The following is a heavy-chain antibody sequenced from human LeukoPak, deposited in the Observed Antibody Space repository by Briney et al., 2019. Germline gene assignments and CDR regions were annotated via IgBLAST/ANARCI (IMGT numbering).Heavy chain of an antibody. J-gene: IGHJ5*02. D-gene: IGHD1-1*01. CDR3: AREPQPASAWFDP. CDR2: IIPILGIA. CDR1: GGTFSSYA. V-gene: IGHV1-69*04. Sequence: GSSVKVSCKASGGTFSSYAISWVRQAPGQGLEWMGRIIPILGIANYAQKFQGRVTITADKSTSTAYMELSSLRSEDTAVYYCAREPQPASAWFDPWGQGTLVTVSS.